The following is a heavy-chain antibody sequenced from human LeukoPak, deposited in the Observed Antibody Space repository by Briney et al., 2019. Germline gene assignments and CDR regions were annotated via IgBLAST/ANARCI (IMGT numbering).Heavy chain of an antibody. D-gene: IGHD3-10*01. V-gene: IGHV1-18*01. Sequence: GASVKVSCKASGYTFSTYGINWVRQAPGRGLEWMGWINAYNGDTKYAQRLQGRVTMTADTSTTTAYMELRALRSDDTAVYYCARAYGSGSYYVKAGDYWGQGTLVTVSS. J-gene: IGHJ4*02. CDR3: ARAYGSGSYYVKAGDY. CDR2: INAYNGDT. CDR1: GYTFSTYG.